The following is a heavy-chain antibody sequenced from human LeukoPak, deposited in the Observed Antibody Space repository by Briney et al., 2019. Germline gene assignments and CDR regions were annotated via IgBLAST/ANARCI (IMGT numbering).Heavy chain of an antibody. D-gene: IGHD3-3*02. CDR3: ARVSSYYGMDV. V-gene: IGHV3-7*01. Sequence: GGSLRLSCAASGFTFSSYGMHWVRQAPGKGLEWVANIKQDGSEKYYVDSVKGRFTISRDNAKNSLYLQMNSLRAEDTAVYYCARVSSYYGMDVWGQGTTVTVSS. CDR2: IKQDGSEK. J-gene: IGHJ6*02. CDR1: GFTFSSYG.